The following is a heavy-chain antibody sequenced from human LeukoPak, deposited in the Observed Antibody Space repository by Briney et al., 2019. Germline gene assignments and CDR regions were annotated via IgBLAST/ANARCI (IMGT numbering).Heavy chain of an antibody. CDR1: GFTFSSYS. D-gene: IGHD2-15*01. CDR3: ARDSRGRKDCSGGSCYPGY. V-gene: IGHV3-21*01. J-gene: IGHJ4*02. Sequence: GGSLRLSCAASGFTFSSYSMNWVRQAPGKGLEWVSSISSSSSYIYYADSVKGRFTISRDNAKNSLYLQMNSLRAEDTAVYYCARDSRGRKDCSGGSCYPGYWGQGTLVTASS. CDR2: ISSSSSYI.